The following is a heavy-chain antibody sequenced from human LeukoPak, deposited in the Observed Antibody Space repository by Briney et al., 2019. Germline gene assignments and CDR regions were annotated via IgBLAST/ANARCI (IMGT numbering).Heavy chain of an antibody. CDR3: ARGVVVVPAARVYYYMDA. J-gene: IGHJ6*03. D-gene: IGHD2-2*01. V-gene: IGHV1-18*04. CDR2: ISAYNGNT. Sequence: GASVKVSCKASGYTFTSYYMHWVRQAPGQGLEWMGWISAYNGNTNYAQKLQGRVTMTTDTSTSTAYMELSSLRSEDTAVYYCARGVVVVPAARVYYYMDAWGKGTTVTVSS. CDR1: GYTFTSYY.